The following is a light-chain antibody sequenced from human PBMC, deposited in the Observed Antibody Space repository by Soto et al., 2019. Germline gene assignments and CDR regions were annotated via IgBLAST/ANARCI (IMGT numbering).Light chain of an antibody. CDR3: QQYGSSPWT. CDR2: GAS. Sequence: EIVLTQSPGTLSVSPGERATLSCRASQSVRGNLAWYQQKPGQSPRLLIYGASSRATGIPARFSGSGSGTEFTLTISRLEPEDFAVYYCQQYGSSPWTFGQGTKVDI. V-gene: IGKV3-15*01. CDR1: QSVRGN. J-gene: IGKJ1*01.